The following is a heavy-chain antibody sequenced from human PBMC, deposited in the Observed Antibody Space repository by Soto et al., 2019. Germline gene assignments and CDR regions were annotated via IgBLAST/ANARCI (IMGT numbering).Heavy chain of an antibody. V-gene: IGHV4-59*01. D-gene: IGHD6-6*01. CDR3: ATGALASRLFYDYTGMDL. CDR2: IYYSGST. Sequence: PSETLSLTCTVSGGAISSYYWSWIRQPPGKGLEWIGYIYYSGSTNYNPSLKSRVTISVDTSKNQFSLKLSSVTAAVTAVYYCATGALASRLFYDYTGMDLWGQGTTFTVS. CDR1: GGAISSYY. J-gene: IGHJ6*02.